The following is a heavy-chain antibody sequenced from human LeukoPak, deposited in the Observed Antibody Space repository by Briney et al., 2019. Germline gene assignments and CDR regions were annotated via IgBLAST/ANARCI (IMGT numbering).Heavy chain of an antibody. CDR1: GYTLTSYY. Sequence: ASVKVSFKASGYTLTSYYMPWVRQAPGQGLEWMGIINPSGGSTSYAQKFQGRVTMTRDMSTSTVYMELSSLRSEDTAVYYCAREYYFYHMDGWGEGTTVTVSS. CDR2: INPSGGST. CDR3: AREYYFYHMDG. J-gene: IGHJ6*03. V-gene: IGHV1-46*01.